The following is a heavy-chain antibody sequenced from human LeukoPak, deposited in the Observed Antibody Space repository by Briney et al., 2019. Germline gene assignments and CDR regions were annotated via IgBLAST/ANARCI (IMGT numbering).Heavy chain of an antibody. D-gene: IGHD6-6*01. V-gene: IGHV3-30*02. CDR2: IRYDGSNK. CDR1: GFTFSSYG. Sequence: GGSLRLSCAAYGFTFSSYGMHWVRQAPGKGLEWVAFIRYDGSNKYYADSVRGRFTISRDNSKNTLYLQMNSLRAEDTAVYYCAKAQASSIAASFDYWGQGTLVTVST. J-gene: IGHJ4*02. CDR3: AKAQASSIAASFDY.